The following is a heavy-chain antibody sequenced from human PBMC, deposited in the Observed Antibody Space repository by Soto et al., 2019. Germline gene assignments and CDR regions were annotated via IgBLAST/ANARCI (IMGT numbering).Heavy chain of an antibody. J-gene: IGHJ5*02. CDR3: TRYPRVYSGWFDP. Sequence: PGGSLRLSCAASGFNLSHPWMTWVRQAAGKGLEWVGRIKSETDGGTADYAAPVKGRITISRDDSKNTLYLQMNSLKTEDTAVYYCTRYPRVYSGWFDPWGQGTLVTVSS. D-gene: IGHD1-20*01. CDR1: GFNLSHPW. V-gene: IGHV3-15*01. CDR2: IKSETDGGTA.